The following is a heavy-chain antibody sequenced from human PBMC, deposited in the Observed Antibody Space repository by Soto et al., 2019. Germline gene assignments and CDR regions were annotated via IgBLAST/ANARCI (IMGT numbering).Heavy chain of an antibody. J-gene: IGHJ6*04. Sequence: QITLKESGPTLVKPTQTLTLTCTFSGFSLSTSGVGVGWVRQPPGKALEWLALIYSNDDKRFSTSLKSRLAITKNPSKDRVVFTSTNVDQVDTPTFYGNQVGGEGFYGRGAWGKGTTDAVSS. V-gene: IGHV2-5*01. D-gene: IGHD2-15*01. CDR3: NQVGGEGFYGRGA. CDR1: GFSLSTSGVG. CDR2: IYSNDDK.